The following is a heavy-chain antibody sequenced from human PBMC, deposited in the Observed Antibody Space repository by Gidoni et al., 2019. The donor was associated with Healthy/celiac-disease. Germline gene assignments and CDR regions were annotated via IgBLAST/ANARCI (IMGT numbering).Heavy chain of an antibody. J-gene: IGHJ4*02. CDR3: ARDFNYYDSSGYYFDY. CDR2: INPSGGST. CDR1: GYTFTSYY. Sequence: QVQLVQSGAEVKKPGASVKVSCKASGYTFTSYYMHWVRQAPGQGLEWMGIINPSGGSTSYEQKFQGRVTMTRDTSTSTVYMELSSLRSEDTAVYYCARDFNYYDSSGYYFDYWGQGTLVTVSS. V-gene: IGHV1-46*01. D-gene: IGHD3-22*01.